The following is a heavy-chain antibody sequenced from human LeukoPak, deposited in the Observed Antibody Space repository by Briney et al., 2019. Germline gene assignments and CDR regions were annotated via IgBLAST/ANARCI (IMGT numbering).Heavy chain of an antibody. CDR3: ARGGEAYCGGDCYSDY. V-gene: IGHV4-34*01. J-gene: IGHJ4*02. D-gene: IGHD2-21*02. CDR1: GGSFSGYY. Sequence: PSETLSLTCAVYGGSFSGYYWSWIRQPPGKGLEWIGEINHSGSTNYNPSLKSRVTISVDTSKNQFSLKLSSVTAADTAVYYCARGGEAYCGGDCYSDYWGQGTLDTVSS. CDR2: INHSGST.